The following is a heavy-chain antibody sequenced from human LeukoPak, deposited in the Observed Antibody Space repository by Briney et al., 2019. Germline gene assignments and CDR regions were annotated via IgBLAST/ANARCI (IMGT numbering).Heavy chain of an antibody. V-gene: IGHV3-23*01. CDR1: GSTFSNYA. J-gene: IGHJ4*02. Sequence: PGGSLRLSCAASGSTFSNYAMSWVRQAPGKGLEWVSVISGSGGTTYSADSVKGRFTISRDNSKNTLYLQMNSLRAEDTAAYYCARERGSSGGNTNGYFDYWGQGALVTVSS. CDR2: ISGSGGTT. CDR3: ARERGSSGGNTNGYFDY. D-gene: IGHD4-23*01.